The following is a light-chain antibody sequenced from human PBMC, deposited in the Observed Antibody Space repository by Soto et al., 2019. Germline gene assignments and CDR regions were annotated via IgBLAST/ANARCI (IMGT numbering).Light chain of an antibody. CDR2: EVS. V-gene: IGLV2-8*01. CDR3: CSHGGSNNFYV. J-gene: IGLJ1*01. CDR1: SSDVGAYNF. Sequence: QSALTQPPSASGSPGQSVTISCTGTSSDVGAYNFVSWYQQHPGKAPKLIIYEVSKRPSGVPDRFSASKSGNTASLTVSGLQAEDEADYYCCSHGGSNNFYVFGTGTKVTV.